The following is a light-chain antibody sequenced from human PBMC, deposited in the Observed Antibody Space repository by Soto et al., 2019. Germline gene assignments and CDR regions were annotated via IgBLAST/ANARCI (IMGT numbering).Light chain of an antibody. CDR1: QSVSSSY. J-gene: IGKJ5*01. CDR2: GAS. CDR3: EQYGSSPPIP. V-gene: IGKV3-20*01. Sequence: EIVLTQSPGTLSLSPGERATLSCRASQSVSSSYLAWYQQKPGQAPRLLIYGASSRATGIPDRFSGSGSGTDFTLTISRLEPEDFAVYYCEQYGSSPPIPFGQGTLLEIK.